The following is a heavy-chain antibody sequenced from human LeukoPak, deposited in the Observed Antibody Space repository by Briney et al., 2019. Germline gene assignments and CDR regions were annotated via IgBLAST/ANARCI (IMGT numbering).Heavy chain of an antibody. D-gene: IGHD6-19*01. CDR2: IYISGRT. Sequence: TSETLSLTCTVSGGSINSGSYYWSWIRQPAGKGLEWIGRIYISGRTNYNPSLKCRVTISVDTSKNQFSLKLNSVTAADTAVYYCARNQGSGWYNWFDPWGQGTLVTVSS. J-gene: IGHJ5*02. CDR1: GGSINSGSYY. CDR3: ARNQGSGWYNWFDP. V-gene: IGHV4-61*02.